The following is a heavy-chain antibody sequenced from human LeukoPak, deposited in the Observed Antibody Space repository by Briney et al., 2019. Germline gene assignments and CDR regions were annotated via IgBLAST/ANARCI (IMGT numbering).Heavy chain of an antibody. CDR2: ISGSGGGT. Sequence: GGSLRLSCAASGFTFSSYAMSWVRQAPEKGLEWVSVISGSGGGTFYADSVKGRFTISRDNSNKTLYLQMNSLRAEDTAVYYCAKSPSSSVNTFSPKYHFDYWGQGTLVTVSS. D-gene: IGHD3-16*01. V-gene: IGHV3-23*01. CDR1: GFTFSSYA. CDR3: AKSPSSSVNTFSPKYHFDY. J-gene: IGHJ4*02.